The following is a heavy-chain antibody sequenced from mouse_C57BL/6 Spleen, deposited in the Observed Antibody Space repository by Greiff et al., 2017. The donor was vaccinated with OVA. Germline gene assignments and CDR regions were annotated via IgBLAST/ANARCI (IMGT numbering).Heavy chain of an antibody. D-gene: IGHD4-1*01. J-gene: IGHJ2*01. CDR2: IYPGDGDT. CDR3: ARGGVTGTIDY. Sequence: QVQLKQSGPELVKPGASVKISCKASGYAFSSSWMNWVKQRPGKGLEWIGRIYPGDGDTNYNGKFKGKATLTADKSSSTAYMQLSSLTSEDSAVYFCARGGVTGTIDYWGQGTTLTVSS. V-gene: IGHV1-82*01. CDR1: GYAFSSSW.